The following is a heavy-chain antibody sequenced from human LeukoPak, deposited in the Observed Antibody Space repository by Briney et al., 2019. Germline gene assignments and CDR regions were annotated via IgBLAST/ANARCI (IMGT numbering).Heavy chain of an antibody. CDR2: ISSSGSTM. CDR3: SLLAVASPQDY. V-gene: IGHV3-48*03. J-gene: IGHJ4*02. CDR1: GFTFSTYE. Sequence: GGSLRLSCAASGFTFSTYEMHWVRQAPGKGLEWVSDISSSGSTMYYADSVKGRFTTSRDNAKNLLYLQLHSLRAEDTAVYYCSLLAVASPQDYWGQGTLVTVSS. D-gene: IGHD6-19*01.